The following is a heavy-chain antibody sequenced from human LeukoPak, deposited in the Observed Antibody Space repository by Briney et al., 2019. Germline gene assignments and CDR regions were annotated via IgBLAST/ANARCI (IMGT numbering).Heavy chain of an antibody. D-gene: IGHD3-16*01. J-gene: IGHJ4*02. CDR2: MQDSGST. Sequence: PSQILSPTCTVSGGSISSYYWSWIRQPPGRGLEWIGYMQDSGSTNYNPSLKSRVTISVDTSKNQFSLKLSSVTAADTAVYYCARGLHMITDLYYFDYWGQGTLVTVSS. V-gene: IGHV4-59*12. CDR3: ARGLHMITDLYYFDY. CDR1: GGSISSYY.